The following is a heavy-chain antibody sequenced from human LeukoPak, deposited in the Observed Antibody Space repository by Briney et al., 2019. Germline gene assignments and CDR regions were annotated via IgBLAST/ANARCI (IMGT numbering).Heavy chain of an antibody. CDR3: ARVPVLHNPGDLEWLLYAFDI. CDR2: ISVYNDNT. CDR1: GYIFTSYG. V-gene: IGHV1-18*01. J-gene: IGHJ3*02. Sequence: ASVKVSCKPSGYIFTSYGISWVRQAPGQGLEWMGWISVYNDNTKYSQKFQGRVTLTTDTSTSTVYMELSSLRSEDTAVYYCARVPVLHNPGDLEWLLYAFDIWGQGTMVTVSS. D-gene: IGHD3-3*01.